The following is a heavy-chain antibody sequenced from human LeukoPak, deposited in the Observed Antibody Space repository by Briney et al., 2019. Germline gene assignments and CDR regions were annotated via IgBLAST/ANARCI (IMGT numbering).Heavy chain of an antibody. D-gene: IGHD1-14*01. CDR1: GYTFTGYC. Sequence: ASVKVSCKASGYTFTGYCMHWVRQAPGQGLEWMGRINPNSGGTNYAQKFQGRVTMTRDTSISTAYMELSRLRSDDTAVYYCARDLSMTGLYYYGMDVWGQGTTVTVSS. V-gene: IGHV1-2*06. CDR2: INPNSGGT. J-gene: IGHJ6*02. CDR3: ARDLSMTGLYYYGMDV.